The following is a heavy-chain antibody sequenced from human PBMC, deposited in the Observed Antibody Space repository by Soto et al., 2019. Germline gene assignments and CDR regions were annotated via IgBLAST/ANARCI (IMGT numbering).Heavy chain of an antibody. Sequence: EVQLLESGGGLVQPGGXLRLSCAASGFTFSSYAMSWVRQAPGKGLEWVSAISGSGGSTYYADSVKGRFTISRDNSKNTLYLQMNSLRAEDTAXYYCAKPPGSWGFGSSWGQGXLVTVSS. J-gene: IGHJ4*02. CDR3: AKPPGSWGFGSS. D-gene: IGHD6-6*01. V-gene: IGHV3-23*01. CDR1: GFTFSSYA. CDR2: ISGSGGST.